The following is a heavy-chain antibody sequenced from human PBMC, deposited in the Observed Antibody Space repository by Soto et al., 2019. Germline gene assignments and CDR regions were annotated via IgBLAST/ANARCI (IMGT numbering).Heavy chain of an antibody. D-gene: IGHD6-13*01. CDR2: ISSSSSYT. CDR1: GFTFSDDY. CDR3: ARGAAAGTVHWFDP. J-gene: IGHJ5*02. V-gene: IGHV3-11*06. Sequence: GGSVRLSCAASGFTFSDDYMSWIRQAPGKGLEWVSYISSSSSYTNYADSVKGRFTISRDNAKNSLYLQMNSLRAEDTAVYYCARGAAAGTVHWFDPWGQGALVTVSS.